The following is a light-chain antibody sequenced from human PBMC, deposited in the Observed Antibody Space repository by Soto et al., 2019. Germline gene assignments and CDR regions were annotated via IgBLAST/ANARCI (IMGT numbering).Light chain of an antibody. Sequence: QLSQSHSTLSASVGDRVTITCRASQSISSWLAWYQQKPGKAPKLLIYDASSLESGVPSRFSGSGSGTEFTLTISSLQPDDFATYYCQQYSDSSGAFGQGTKVAIK. J-gene: IGKJ1*01. CDR3: QQYSDSSGA. CDR2: DAS. V-gene: IGKV1-5*01. CDR1: QSISSW.